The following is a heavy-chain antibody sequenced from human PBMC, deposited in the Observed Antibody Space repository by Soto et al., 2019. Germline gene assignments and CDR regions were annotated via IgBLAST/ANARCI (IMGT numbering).Heavy chain of an antibody. CDR1: GFTFSTYS. D-gene: IGHD3-22*01. J-gene: IGHJ4*02. Sequence: PGGSLRLSCSASGFTFSTYSVNWVRQAPGKGLEWVSSISSDGAYIYYADSVKGRFTISRDNAKNSLYLHMNSLRAEDTAVYYCARGDYFDSSGYSLTAGYCGQGTLVTVSS. CDR2: ISSDGAYI. V-gene: IGHV3-21*01. CDR3: ARGDYFDSSGYSLTAGY.